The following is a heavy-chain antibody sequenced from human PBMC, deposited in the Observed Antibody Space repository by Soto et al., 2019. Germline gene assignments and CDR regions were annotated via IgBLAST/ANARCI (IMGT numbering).Heavy chain of an antibody. CDR2: IIPILGIA. CDR3: ARDPRDSAAGIPPAFDI. D-gene: IGHD6-13*01. J-gene: IGHJ3*02. V-gene: IGHV1-69*04. Sequence: SVKVSCKASGGTFSSYTISWVRQAPGQGLEWMGRIIPILGIANYAQKLQGRVTITADKSTSTAYMELSSLRSEDTAVYYCARDPRDSAAGIPPAFDIWGQRTMVTVSS. CDR1: GGTFSSYT.